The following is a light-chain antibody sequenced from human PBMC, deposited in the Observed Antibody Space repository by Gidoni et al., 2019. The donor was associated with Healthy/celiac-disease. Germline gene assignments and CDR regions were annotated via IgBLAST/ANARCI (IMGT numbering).Light chain of an antibody. J-gene: IGLJ2*01. V-gene: IGLV2-11*01. CDR3: CSYAGSYTLV. CDR1: SSDVGGYNY. Sequence: QSALTPPRSVSGSPGQAVTISCTGTSSDVGGYNYVSWYQQHPGKAPKLMIYDVIKRPSGVPDRFSVSKSGNTASLTISGLQAEDEADYYCCSYAGSYTLVFGGGTKLTVL. CDR2: DVI.